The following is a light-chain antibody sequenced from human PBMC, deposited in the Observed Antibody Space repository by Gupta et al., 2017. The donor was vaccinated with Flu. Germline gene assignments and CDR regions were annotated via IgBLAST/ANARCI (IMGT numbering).Light chain of an antibody. V-gene: IGLV8-61*01. CDR3: ALYLAYGIGL. J-gene: IGLJ3*02. CDR2: STN. CDR1: SASVSTTYY. Sequence: QTVVTQEPSFSVSPGGTVTLTFCLSSASVSTTYYPSWYQQRPGQAPRTLSDSTNIRSSVVPERGAGSILGNNAAITITGGQSDDEASAYCALYLAYGIGLFGGGTRLT.